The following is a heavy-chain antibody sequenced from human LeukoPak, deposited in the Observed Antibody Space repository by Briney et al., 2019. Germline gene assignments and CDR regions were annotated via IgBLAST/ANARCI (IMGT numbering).Heavy chain of an antibody. J-gene: IGHJ4*02. Sequence: SATLSLTCTVSGGSISSYYCSWIRQPPGEGLEWIGYIYYSGSTNYNPSLNSRVTISVETCKNQCSLKLSSVTAADPAVYYCASVGGNSGYFDYCGQGTLVTVSS. CDR3: ASVGGNSGYFDY. CDR1: GGSISSYY. D-gene: IGHD4-23*01. V-gene: IGHV4-59*08. CDR2: IYYSGST.